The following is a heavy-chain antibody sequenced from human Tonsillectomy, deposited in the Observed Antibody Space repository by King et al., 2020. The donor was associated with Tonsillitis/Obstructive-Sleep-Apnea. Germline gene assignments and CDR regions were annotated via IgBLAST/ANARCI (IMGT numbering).Heavy chain of an antibody. CDR2: IYYDGTT. CDR1: GGSVSSSDYY. Sequence: QLQESGPGLVKPSETLSLTCIVSGGSVSSSDYYWGWIRQPPGKGLEWIGTIYYDGTTYYNPPLKSRVTISVAPSKNQFSLNLNSVTAADTAVYYCVRHSRDSSWGDYFYYMDVWGKGTTVTVSS. V-gene: IGHV4-39*01. D-gene: IGHD3-16*01. CDR3: VRHSRDSSWGDYFYYMDV. J-gene: IGHJ6*03.